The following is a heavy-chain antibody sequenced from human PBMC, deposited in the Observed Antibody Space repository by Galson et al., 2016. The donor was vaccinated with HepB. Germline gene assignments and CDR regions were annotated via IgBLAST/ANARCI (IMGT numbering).Heavy chain of an antibody. Sequence: QSGAEVKKPGESLKISCKASGYTFATYWIGWVRQMPGKGLEWVGIIYPGESETRYSPSLEGRVTISADKSINTAYLQWASLKASDSAVYFCARALRTAAPDGFHFWGQGTKVTVSS. CDR3: ARALRTAAPDGFHF. CDR1: GYTFATYW. J-gene: IGHJ3*01. D-gene: IGHD2-2*01. CDR2: IYPGESET. V-gene: IGHV5-51*01.